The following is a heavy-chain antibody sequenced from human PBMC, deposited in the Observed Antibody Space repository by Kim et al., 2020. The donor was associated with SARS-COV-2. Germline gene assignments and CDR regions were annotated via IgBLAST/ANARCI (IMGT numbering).Heavy chain of an antibody. CDR1: GGSFSGYY. D-gene: IGHD2-15*01. Sequence: SETLSLTCAVYGGSFSGYYWSWIRQPPGKGLEWIGEINHSGSTNYNPSLKSRVTISVDTSKNQFSLKLSSVTAADTAVYYCARAGEARYCSGGSCSYYFDYWGQGTLVTVSS. CDR2: INHSGST. CDR3: ARAGEARYCSGGSCSYYFDY. J-gene: IGHJ4*02. V-gene: IGHV4-34*01.